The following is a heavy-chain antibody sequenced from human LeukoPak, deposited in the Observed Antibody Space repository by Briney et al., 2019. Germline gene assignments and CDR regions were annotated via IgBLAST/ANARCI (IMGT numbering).Heavy chain of an antibody. Sequence: GGSLRLSCAASGFTLSSYWMSWVRQAPGKGLEWVANIKEDGSEKYYVDSVKGRFTISRDNAKNSLYLHMNSLTAEDTAMYYCARDWVAGVPFDVFDIWGQGTMVSASS. CDR1: GFTLSSYW. CDR2: IKEDGSEK. D-gene: IGHD3-10*01. J-gene: IGHJ3*02. V-gene: IGHV3-7*03. CDR3: ARDWVAGVPFDVFDI.